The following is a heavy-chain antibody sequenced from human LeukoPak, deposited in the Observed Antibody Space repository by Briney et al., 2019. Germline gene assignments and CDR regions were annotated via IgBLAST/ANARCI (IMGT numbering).Heavy chain of an antibody. D-gene: IGHD3-16*02. CDR3: ARADYDYVWGSYRPIDY. CDR1: GFTFSNYY. V-gene: IGHV3-11*04. CDR2: ISSSGSTI. Sequence: GGSLRLSCAASGFTFSNYYMSWIRQAPGKGLEWVSYISSSGSTIYYADSVKGRFTISRDNSKNTLYLQMNSLRAEDTAVYYCARADYDYVWGSYRPIDYWGQGTLVTVSS. J-gene: IGHJ4*02.